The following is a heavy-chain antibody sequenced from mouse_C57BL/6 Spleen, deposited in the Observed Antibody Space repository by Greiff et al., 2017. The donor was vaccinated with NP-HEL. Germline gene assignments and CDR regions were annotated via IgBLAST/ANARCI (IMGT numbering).Heavy chain of an antibody. J-gene: IGHJ1*03. CDR2: ISDGGSYT. CDR1: GFTFSSYA. V-gene: IGHV5-4*03. D-gene: IGHD1-1*01. Sequence: EVMLVESGGGLVKPGGSLKLSCAASGFTFSSYAMSWVRQTPEKRLEWVATISDGGSYTYYPDNVKGRFTISRDNAKNNLYLQMSHLKSEDTAMYYCARHGSSPWYFDVWGTGTTVTVSS. CDR3: ARHGSSPWYFDV.